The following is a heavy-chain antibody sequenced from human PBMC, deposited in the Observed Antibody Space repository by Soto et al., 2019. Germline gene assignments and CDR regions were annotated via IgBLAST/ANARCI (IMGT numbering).Heavy chain of an antibody. Sequence: ASETLSLTCAVSGGSISSGGYSWSWIRQPPGKGLEWIGYMYHSGSTYYNPSLKSRVTISIDRSKNQFSLKLSSVTAADTAVYYCTTPLAFAGGWLLPYYFDYWGQGTLVTVSS. CDR3: TTPLAFAGGWLLPYYFDY. CDR1: GGSISSGGYS. CDR2: MYHSGST. D-gene: IGHD5-12*01. J-gene: IGHJ4*02. V-gene: IGHV4-30-2*01.